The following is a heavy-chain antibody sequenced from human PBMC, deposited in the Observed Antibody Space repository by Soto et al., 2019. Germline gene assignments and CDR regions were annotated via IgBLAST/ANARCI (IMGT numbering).Heavy chain of an antibody. J-gene: IGHJ4*02. CDR2: IYHTGST. D-gene: IGHD1-1*01. Sequence: SETLSLTCSVSGGSITTVGHYWTWIRQPPGKGLEWIGSIYHTGSTYYSKSLRSRLTMSVDTSKSQFSLRLSSVTAADTAVYYCARATGTLRSRNCDYWGQGSLVTVSS. V-gene: IGHV4-31*03. CDR1: GGSITTVGHY. CDR3: ARATGTLRSRNCDY.